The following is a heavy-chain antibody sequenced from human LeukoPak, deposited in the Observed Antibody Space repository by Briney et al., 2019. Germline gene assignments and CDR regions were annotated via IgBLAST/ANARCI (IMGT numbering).Heavy chain of an antibody. CDR2: INHSGST. V-gene: IGHV4-34*01. CDR3: ARGWPAAIRNNWFDP. CDR1: GGSFSGYY. Sequence: SETLSLTCAVYGGSFSGYYWSWIRQPPGKGLEWIGEINHSGSTNYNPSPKSRVTISVDTSKNQFSLKLSSVTAADTAVYYCARGWPAAIRNNWFDPWGQGTLVTVSS. J-gene: IGHJ5*02. D-gene: IGHD2-2*01.